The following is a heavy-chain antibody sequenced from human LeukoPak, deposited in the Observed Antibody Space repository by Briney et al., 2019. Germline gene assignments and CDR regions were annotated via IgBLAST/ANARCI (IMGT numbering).Heavy chain of an antibody. CDR2: ISGSGGST. V-gene: IGHV3-23*01. D-gene: IGHD3-22*01. Sequence: GGSLRLSCAASGFTFSSYAMSWVRQAPGKGLEWVSAISGSGGSTYYADSVKGRFTISRDNSKNTLYLQMNSLRAEDTAVYYCAKDLRHQKMMVVVKCAFDIWGQGTMVTVSS. CDR1: GFTFSSYA. CDR3: AKDLRHQKMMVVVKCAFDI. J-gene: IGHJ3*02.